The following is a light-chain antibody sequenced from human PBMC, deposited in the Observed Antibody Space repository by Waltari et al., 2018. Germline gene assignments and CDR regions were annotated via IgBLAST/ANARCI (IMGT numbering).Light chain of an antibody. J-gene: IGLJ1*01. Sequence: QSALTQPASVSGSPGQSITISCTGTSSDVGRHNLVSWYQHHPGKAPKLMIHEVTKRPSGVSNRFSGSKSGNTASLTISGLQAEDEADYYCCSFASTSTPYVFGSGTKVTV. CDR2: EVT. V-gene: IGLV2-23*02. CDR1: SSDVGRHNL. CDR3: CSFASTSTPYV.